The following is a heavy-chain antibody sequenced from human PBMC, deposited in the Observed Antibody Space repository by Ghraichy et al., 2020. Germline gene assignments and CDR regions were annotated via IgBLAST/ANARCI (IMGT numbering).Heavy chain of an antibody. Sequence: SETLSLTCTVSGDSISGSYWSWIRQPPGKGLEWIANIYNSGTTNSNPSLKSRVTVSVDTSKNQFSLKLTSVTAADTAVYYCARCTNCYTVGRADYHHAVDLCPPGTPLTASS. CDR1: GDSISGSY. CDR3: ARCTNCYTVGRADYHHAVDL. CDR2: IYNSGTT. J-gene: IGHJ6*02. V-gene: IGHV4-59*01. D-gene: IGHD2-2*02.